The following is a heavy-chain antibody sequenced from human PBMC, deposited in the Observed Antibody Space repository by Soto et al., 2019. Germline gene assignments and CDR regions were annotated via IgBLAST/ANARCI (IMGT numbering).Heavy chain of an antibody. CDR1: GFTFSSYW. CDR3: ARARAIEAAGISWFDP. D-gene: IGHD6-13*01. V-gene: IGHV3-74*01. CDR2: INSDGSST. Sequence: EVQLVESGGGLVQPGGSLRLSCAASGFTFSSYWMHWVRQAPGNGLVWVSRINSDGSSTSYADSVKGRFTISRDNAKNTLYLQMNSLRAEDTAVYYCARARAIEAAGISWFDPWGQGTLVTVSS. J-gene: IGHJ5*02.